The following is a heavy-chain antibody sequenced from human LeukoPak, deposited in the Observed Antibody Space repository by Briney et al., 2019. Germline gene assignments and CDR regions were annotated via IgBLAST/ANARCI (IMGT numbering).Heavy chain of an antibody. CDR1: GFTFSSYA. CDR2: ISYDGSNK. D-gene: IGHD3-3*01. V-gene: IGHV3-30*04. Sequence: PGRSLRLSCAASGFTFSSYAMHWVRQAPGKGLEWVAVISYDGSNKYYADSVKGRFTISRDNSKNTLYLQMNSLRAEDTAVYYCAREGTEYYDFWSGYYNDYWGQGTLVTVSS. J-gene: IGHJ4*02. CDR3: AREGTEYYDFWSGYYNDY.